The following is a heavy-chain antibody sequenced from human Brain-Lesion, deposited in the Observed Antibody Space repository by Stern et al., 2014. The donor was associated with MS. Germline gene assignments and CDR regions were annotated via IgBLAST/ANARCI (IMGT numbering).Heavy chain of an antibody. CDR1: GGSISSSNW. CDR2: SDPSGRT. Sequence: VQLEESGPGLVKPSGTLSLTCAVSGGSISSSNWWSWVRQSPGKGLEWVGESDPSGRTIYNPYLKSRVNVSVDTSKNRLSPTLGSVTAADTAVYFCARFPASRPHVFDSWGQGTLVTVSS. V-gene: IGHV4-4*02. CDR3: ARFPASRPHVFDS. J-gene: IGHJ4*02. D-gene: IGHD6-13*01.